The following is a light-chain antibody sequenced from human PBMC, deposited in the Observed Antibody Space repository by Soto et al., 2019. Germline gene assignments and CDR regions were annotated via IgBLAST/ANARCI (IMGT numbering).Light chain of an antibody. J-gene: IGLJ2*01. Sequence: QSALTQPASVSGSPGQSITIFCTGTSSDVGGYNYVSWYQQYPGKAPKLMIYDVSNRPSGVSNRFSGSKSGNTASLTISGLQAEDEADYYCSSYTGSSTLVFGEGTKLTVL. CDR2: DVS. CDR1: SSDVGGYNY. CDR3: SSYTGSSTLV. V-gene: IGLV2-14*01.